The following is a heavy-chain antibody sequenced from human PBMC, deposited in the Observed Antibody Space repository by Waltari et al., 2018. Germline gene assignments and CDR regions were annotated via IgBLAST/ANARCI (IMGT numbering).Heavy chain of an antibody. V-gene: IGHV3-48*01. CDR3: AVLTGFRELPFSHGMDV. CDR1: GFTFSSYS. CDR2: ISSSMSTI. J-gene: IGHJ6*02. Sequence: EVQLVESGGGLVQPGGSLRLSCAASGFTFSSYSMNWVRQAPGKGLEWVSYISSSMSTIYYADSVKGRFTISRDNAKNSLYLQMNSLRAEDTAVYYCAVLTGFRELPFSHGMDVWGQGTTVTVSS. D-gene: IGHD3-10*01.